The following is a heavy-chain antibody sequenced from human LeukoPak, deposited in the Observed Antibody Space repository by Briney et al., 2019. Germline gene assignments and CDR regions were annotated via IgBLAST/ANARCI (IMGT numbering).Heavy chain of an antibody. J-gene: IGHJ4*02. CDR1: GGSISSYY. CDR3: ASSGYSSGGTIDY. CDR2: IYYSGST. V-gene: IGHV4-59*01. Sequence: SETLSLTCTVSGGSISSYYWSWIRQPPGKGLEWIGYIYYSGSTNYNPSLKSRVTISVDTSKNQFSLKLSSVTAADTAVYYCASSGYSSGGTIDYWSQGTLVTVSS. D-gene: IGHD6-19*01.